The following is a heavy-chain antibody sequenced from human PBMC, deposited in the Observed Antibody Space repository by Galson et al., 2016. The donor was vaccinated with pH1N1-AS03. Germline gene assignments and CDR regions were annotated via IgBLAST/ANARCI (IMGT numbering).Heavy chain of an antibody. CDR1: GFAFNKFW. CDR2: IDTDGTSA. Sequence: SLRLSCAASGFAFNKFWMHWVRQAPGKGLEWVSQIDTDGTSATYADSVKGRFTTSRDHAKSTLYLQMNSLRGEDTAVYYCASDGVFDHKSAFDFWGQGTMVTVSS. D-gene: IGHD3-9*01. J-gene: IGHJ3*01. CDR3: ASDGVFDHKSAFDF. V-gene: IGHV3-74*03.